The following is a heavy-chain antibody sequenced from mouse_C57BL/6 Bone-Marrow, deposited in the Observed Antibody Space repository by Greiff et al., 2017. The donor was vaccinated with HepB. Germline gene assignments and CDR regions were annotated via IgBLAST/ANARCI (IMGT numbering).Heavy chain of an antibody. CDR3: ARNTHDGYYSWFAY. CDR2: IIPGSGST. D-gene: IGHD2-3*01. Sequence: QVQLQQSGAELMKPGASVKLSCKATGYTFTGYWIEWVKQRPGHGLEWIGEIIPGSGSTNYNEKFKGKATFTADTSSNTAYMQLSSLTTEDSAIYYCARNTHDGYYSWFAYWGQGTLVTVSA. V-gene: IGHV1-9*01. J-gene: IGHJ3*01. CDR1: GYTFTGYW.